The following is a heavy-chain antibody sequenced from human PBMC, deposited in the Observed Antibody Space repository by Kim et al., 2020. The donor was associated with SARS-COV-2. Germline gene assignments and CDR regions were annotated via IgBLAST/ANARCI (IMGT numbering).Heavy chain of an antibody. CDR3: ARQDSASSGWYDY. Sequence: GESLKLYCQGSGYSFTSYWISWVRQMPGKGLEWMGRIDPSDSYTNYSPSFQGHVTISADKSTSTAYLQWTSLWAPDTAMYYCARQDSASSGWYDYWGQGALVTVSS. CDR2: IDPSDSYT. J-gene: IGHJ4*02. D-gene: IGHD6-19*01. CDR1: GYSFTSYW. V-gene: IGHV5-10-1*01.